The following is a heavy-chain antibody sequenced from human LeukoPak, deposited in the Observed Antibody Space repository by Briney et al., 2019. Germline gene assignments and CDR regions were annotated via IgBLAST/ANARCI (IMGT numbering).Heavy chain of an antibody. J-gene: IGHJ4*02. CDR3: ARNMVRGVPTFDY. D-gene: IGHD3-10*01. CDR2: ISSSGSTI. Sequence: GSLRLSCAASGFTFSSYEMNWVRQAPGKGLEWASYISSSGSTIYYADSVKGRFTISRDNAKNSLYLQMNSLRAEDTAVYYCARNMVRGVPTFDYWGQGTLVTVSS. CDR1: GFTFSSYE. V-gene: IGHV3-48*03.